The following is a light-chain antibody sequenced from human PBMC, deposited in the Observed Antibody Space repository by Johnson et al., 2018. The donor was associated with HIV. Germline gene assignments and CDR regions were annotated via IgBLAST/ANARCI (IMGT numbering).Light chain of an antibody. CDR2: DNN. V-gene: IGLV1-51*01. CDR1: SSNIGNNY. Sequence: QSVLTQPPSVSAAPGQKVTISCSGSSSNIGNNYVSWYQQLPGTAPKLLIYDNNKRPSGIPDRFSGSKSGTSATLGITGLQTGDEADYYCGRRDDSLSTYVFGTGTKVTVL. J-gene: IGLJ1*01. CDR3: GRRDDSLSTYV.